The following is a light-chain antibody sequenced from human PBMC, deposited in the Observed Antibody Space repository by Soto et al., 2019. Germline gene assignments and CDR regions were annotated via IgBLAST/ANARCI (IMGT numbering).Light chain of an antibody. Sequence: QSALTQPASVSGSPGQSIAISCTGTSSDIGAYDYVSWYQQHPDKAPKLMIYEVSNRPSGVSNSFSGSKSVNTATLTISGLQAEDEADYYCSSHTSSNTRIFGTGTKVTVL. V-gene: IGLV2-14*03. CDR1: SSDIGAYDY. CDR3: SSHTSSNTRI. J-gene: IGLJ1*01. CDR2: EVS.